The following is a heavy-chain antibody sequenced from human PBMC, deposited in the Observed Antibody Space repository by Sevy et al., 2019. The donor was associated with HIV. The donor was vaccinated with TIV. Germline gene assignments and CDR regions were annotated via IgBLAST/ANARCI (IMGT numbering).Heavy chain of an antibody. J-gene: IGHJ4*02. CDR1: GFTFNNYA. CDR2: ISGSGSYT. Sequence: GGSLRLSCAASGFTFNNYAMNWVRQAPGKGLEWVSVISGSGSYTYYADSVKGRFTISRDTSKNTLYLQMNSLRAEDTAVYYCAKEKGISMYYFHSWGQGTLVTVSS. D-gene: IGHD3-10*02. CDR3: AKEKGISMYYFHS. V-gene: IGHV3-23*01.